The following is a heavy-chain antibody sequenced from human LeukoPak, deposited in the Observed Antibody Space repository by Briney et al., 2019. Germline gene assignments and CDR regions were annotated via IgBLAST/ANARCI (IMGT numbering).Heavy chain of an antibody. Sequence: SETLSLTCTVSGGSISSYYWSWIRQPPGKGLEWIGYIYYSGSTNYNPSLKSRVTISVDTSKNQFSLKLSSVTAADTAVYYCAREAPNWDYDSSGYWNDAFDIWGQGTMVTVSS. J-gene: IGHJ3*02. CDR3: AREAPNWDYDSSGYWNDAFDI. CDR2: IYYSGST. D-gene: IGHD3-22*01. V-gene: IGHV4-59*01. CDR1: GGSISSYY.